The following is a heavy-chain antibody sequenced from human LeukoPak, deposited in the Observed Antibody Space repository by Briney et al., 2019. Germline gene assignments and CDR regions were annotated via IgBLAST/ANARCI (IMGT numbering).Heavy chain of an antibody. V-gene: IGHV3-21*01. J-gene: IGHJ4*02. CDR2: ISSSSSYI. Sequence: GGSLRLSCAASGFTFSSYSMNWVRQAPGKGLEWVSSISSSSSYIYYADSVKGRFTISRDNAKNSLYLQMNSLRAEDTAVYYCATVGVPAALYYFDYWGQGTLVTVSS. D-gene: IGHD2-2*01. CDR3: ATVGVPAALYYFDY. CDR1: GFTFSSYS.